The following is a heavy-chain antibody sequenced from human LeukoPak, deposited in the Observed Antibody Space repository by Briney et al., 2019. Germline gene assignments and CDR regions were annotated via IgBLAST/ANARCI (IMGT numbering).Heavy chain of an antibody. Sequence: GGSLRLSCAASGFTFSSYGMHWVRQAPGKGLEWVAFIRYDGSNKYYADSVKGRFTISRDNSKHTLYLQMNSLRAEDTAVYYCAKVYDYGDYGAFDIWGQGTMVIVSS. CDR3: AKVYDYGDYGAFDI. V-gene: IGHV3-30*02. CDR1: GFTFSSYG. J-gene: IGHJ3*02. CDR2: IRYDGSNK. D-gene: IGHD4-17*01.